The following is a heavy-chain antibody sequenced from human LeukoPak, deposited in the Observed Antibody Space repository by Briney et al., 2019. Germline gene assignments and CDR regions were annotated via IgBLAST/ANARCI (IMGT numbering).Heavy chain of an antibody. Sequence: PGGSLRLSCAASGFTFSSYWMSWVRQAPGKGLEWVANIKQDGSEKYYVDSVKGRFTISRDNAKNSLYLQMNSLRAEDTALYYCATASLGSYASGSYSYFDSWGQGTLVTVSS. J-gene: IGHJ4*02. D-gene: IGHD3-10*01. CDR1: GFTFSSYW. CDR3: ATASLGSYASGSYSYFDS. CDR2: IKQDGSEK. V-gene: IGHV3-7*03.